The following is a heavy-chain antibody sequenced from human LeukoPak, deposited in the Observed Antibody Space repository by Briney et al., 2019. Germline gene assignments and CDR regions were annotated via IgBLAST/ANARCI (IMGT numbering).Heavy chain of an antibody. CDR3: ARDWFRAIDY. J-gene: IGHJ4*02. CDR2: IRSDGSDT. Sequence: AGGSLRLSCAASGFTFSDTWMHWVRQAPGEGLVWVSRIRSDGSDTRYAESVKGRFTISRDNAKNTLYLQMNSLRAEDTAVYYCARDWFRAIDYWGQGTLVTVSS. V-gene: IGHV3-74*01. D-gene: IGHD3-10*01. CDR1: GFTFSDTW.